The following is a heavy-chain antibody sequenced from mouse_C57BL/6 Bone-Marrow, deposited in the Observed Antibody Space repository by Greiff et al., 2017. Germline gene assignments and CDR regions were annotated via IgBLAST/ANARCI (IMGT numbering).Heavy chain of an antibody. CDR1: GYAFSSSW. J-gene: IGHJ4*01. D-gene: IGHD1-1*01. V-gene: IGHV1-82*01. Sequence: QVQLQQSGPELVKPGASVKISCKASGYAFSSSWMNWVKQRPGKGLEWIGRIYPGDGDTNYNGKFKGKATLTADKSSSTAYMQLSSLTSEDSAFYCCARPLHYYGSRFYAMDYWGQGTSVTVSS. CDR2: IYPGDGDT. CDR3: ARPLHYYGSRFYAMDY.